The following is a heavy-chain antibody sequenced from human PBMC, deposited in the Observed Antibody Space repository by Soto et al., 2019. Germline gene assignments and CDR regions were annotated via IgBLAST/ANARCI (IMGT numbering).Heavy chain of an antibody. V-gene: IGHV1-3*01. CDR1: GYTFTSYA. CDR3: ARDGGWGIAAAGRGSIDY. D-gene: IGHD6-13*01. J-gene: IGHJ4*02. Sequence: QVQLVQSGAEVKKPGASVKVSCKASGYTFTSYAMHWVRQAPGQRLEWMGWINAGNGNTKYSQKFQGRVTITRDTSASTAYMELSSLRSEDTGVYYCARDGGWGIAAAGRGSIDYWGQGTLVTVSS. CDR2: INAGNGNT.